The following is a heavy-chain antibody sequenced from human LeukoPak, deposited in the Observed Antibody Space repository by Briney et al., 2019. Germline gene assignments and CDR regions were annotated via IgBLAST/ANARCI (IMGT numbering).Heavy chain of an antibody. Sequence: PSETLSLTCNVSGVSINSPNYYWAWIRQPPGKGLEWIGSVYYSGGAYSHPSLKSRATIFVDASKNHFSLKLRSVTAADTAVYYCARQLIQPRAFDSWGQGTLVTVSS. CDR1: GVSINSPNYY. D-gene: IGHD3-16*01. CDR3: ARQLIQPRAFDS. V-gene: IGHV4-39*01. J-gene: IGHJ4*02. CDR2: VYYSGGA.